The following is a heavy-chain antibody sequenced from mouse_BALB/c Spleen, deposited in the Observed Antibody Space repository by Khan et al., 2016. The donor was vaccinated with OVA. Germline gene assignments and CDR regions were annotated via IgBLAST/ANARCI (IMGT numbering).Heavy chain of an antibody. CDR3: ARSGWLQRLFGY. D-gene: IGHD2-2*01. CDR1: GFSFTDYM. J-gene: IGHJ3*01. CDR2: INPYYGST. V-gene: IGHV1-39*01. Sequence: EVELVESGPELVKPGASVKISCKTSGFSFTDYMMLWVKQSHGKSLEWIGSINPYYGSTTYNLKFKDKATLTVDKSSNTAYMQLNSLTSEDSAVYYCARSGWLQRLFGYWGQGTLVTVSA.